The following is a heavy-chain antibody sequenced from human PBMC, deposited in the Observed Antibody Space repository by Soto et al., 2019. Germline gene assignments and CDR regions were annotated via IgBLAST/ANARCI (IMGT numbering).Heavy chain of an antibody. CDR1: GFTFSSYG. CDR3: ARDRYTAMVWAFDY. CDR2: IWYDGSNK. D-gene: IGHD5-18*01. Sequence: QVQLVESGGGVVQPGRSLRLSCAASGFTFSSYGMHWVRQAPGKGLEWVAVIWYDGSNKYYADSVKGRFTISRDNSKNTLYLQMNSLRAEDTAVYYCARDRYTAMVWAFDYWGQGTLVTVSS. V-gene: IGHV3-33*01. J-gene: IGHJ4*02.